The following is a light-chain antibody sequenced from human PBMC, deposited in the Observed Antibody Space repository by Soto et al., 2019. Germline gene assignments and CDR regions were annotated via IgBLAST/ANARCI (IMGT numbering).Light chain of an antibody. CDR1: SSNNGSNY. CDR2: RNN. V-gene: IGLV1-47*01. CDR3: AAWDDSLSGLV. J-gene: IGLJ1*01. Sequence: QSVLTQPPSASGTPGQRVTISCSGSSSNNGSNYVYWYQQLPGTAPKLLIYRNNQRPSGVPDRFSGSKSGTSASLAIIGLRSEDEADYYCAAWDDSLSGLVFGTGTKVTVL.